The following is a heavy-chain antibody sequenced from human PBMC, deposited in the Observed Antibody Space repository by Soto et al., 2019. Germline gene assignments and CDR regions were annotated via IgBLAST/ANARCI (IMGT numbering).Heavy chain of an antibody. CDR2: IIPILGIA. J-gene: IGHJ5*02. CDR1: GGTFSSYT. CDR3: ARDEAGIAAAGPNWFDP. D-gene: IGHD6-13*01. V-gene: IGHV1-69*02. Sequence: SVKVSCKASGGTFSSYTISWVRQAPGQGLEWMGRIIPILGIANYAQKFQGRVTITADKSTSTSYMELSSLRSEDTAVYYCARDEAGIAAAGPNWFDPWGQGTLVTVSS.